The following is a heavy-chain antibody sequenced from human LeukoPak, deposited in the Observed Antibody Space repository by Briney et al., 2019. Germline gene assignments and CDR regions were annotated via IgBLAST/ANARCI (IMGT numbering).Heavy chain of an antibody. CDR2: INHGGST. Sequence: PSETLSLTCAVYGESLSDYYWSWIRQPPGKGLEWIGEINHGGSTNYNPSLKSRVTISLDTSKNQLSLKVTSVTAADTAVYYCARLMRRLQLVRGVIWFDPWGQGTLVIVSS. V-gene: IGHV4-34*01. CDR1: GESLSDYY. J-gene: IGHJ5*02. D-gene: IGHD3-10*01. CDR3: ARLMRRLQLVRGVIWFDP.